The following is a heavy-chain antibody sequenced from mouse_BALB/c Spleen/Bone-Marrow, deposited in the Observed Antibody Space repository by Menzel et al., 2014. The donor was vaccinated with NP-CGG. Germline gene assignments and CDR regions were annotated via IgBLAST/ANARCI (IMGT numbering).Heavy chain of an antibody. V-gene: IGHV14-3*02. Sequence: EVQLVESGAEVVKPGASVKLSCTASGFNIKDTYMHWVKQRPEQGLEWIGRIDPANGNTKYDPKFQGKTTITADTSSNTAYLQLSSLTSEDTAVYCCARYDYGVYFDYWGQGTTLTVSS. D-gene: IGHD2-4*01. CDR3: ARYDYGVYFDY. CDR1: GFNIKDTY. CDR2: IDPANGNT. J-gene: IGHJ2*01.